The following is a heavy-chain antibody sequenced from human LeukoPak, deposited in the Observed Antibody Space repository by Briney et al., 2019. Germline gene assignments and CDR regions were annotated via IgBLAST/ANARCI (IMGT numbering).Heavy chain of an antibody. CDR2: IHQDAGEK. CDR3: ASSRHHYCRY. Sequence: GGSLRLSCAASGFSCNDPCMTWVRQTPGKGLQWVASIHQDAGEKQYLDSVRGRFTISRDNARNSLYLQMNSLRVEDTAVYYCASSRHHYCRYWGQGTPVTVSS. CDR1: GFSCNDPC. J-gene: IGHJ4*02. V-gene: IGHV3-7*05.